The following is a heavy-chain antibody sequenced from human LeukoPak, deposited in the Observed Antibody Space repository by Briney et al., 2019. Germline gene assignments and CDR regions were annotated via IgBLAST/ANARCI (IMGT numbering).Heavy chain of an antibody. CDR3: VRDLMGSGSTTAYLHH. J-gene: IGHJ1*01. D-gene: IGHD1-1*01. CDR1: GFTFSSYA. CDR2: TSRSSRHV. V-gene: IGHV3-21*01. Sequence: GGSLRLSCAASGFTFSSYAMSWVRQAPGKGLEWVSSTSRSSRHVYYAGSVKGRFTISRDNAKNSLYLQMNSLRAEDMAVYFCVRDLMGSGSTTAYLHHWGQGTLVTVSS.